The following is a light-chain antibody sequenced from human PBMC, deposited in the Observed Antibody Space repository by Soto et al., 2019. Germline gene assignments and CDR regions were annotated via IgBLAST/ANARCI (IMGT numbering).Light chain of an antibody. CDR1: SSDIGAYDY. CDR3: SSYAATTYVI. Sequence: QSVLTQPPSASGSPGQSVTISCTGTSSDIGAYDYVSWYQKHPGKAPKLMIYEVTKRPSGVPDRFSGSKSGKTASLTVSGLQAEDEADYYCSSYAATTYVIFGGGTKVTVL. CDR2: EVT. V-gene: IGLV2-8*01. J-gene: IGLJ2*01.